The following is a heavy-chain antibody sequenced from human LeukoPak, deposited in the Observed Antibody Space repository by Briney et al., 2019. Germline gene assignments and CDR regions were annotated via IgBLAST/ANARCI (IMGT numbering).Heavy chain of an antibody. CDR2: INHSGST. CDR3: ARDGRATMTSAGGY. CDR1: GGSFSGYY. Sequence: PSETLSLTCAVYGGSFSGYYWSWIRQPPGKGLEWIGEINHSGSTNYNPSLKSRVTISVDTSKNQFSLKLSSVTAEDTAVYYCARDGRATMTSAGGYWGQGTLVTVSS. D-gene: IGHD1-26*01. J-gene: IGHJ4*02. V-gene: IGHV4-34*01.